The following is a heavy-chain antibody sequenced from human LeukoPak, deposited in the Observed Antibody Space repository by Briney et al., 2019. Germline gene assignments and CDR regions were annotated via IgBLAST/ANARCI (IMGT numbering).Heavy chain of an antibody. CDR2: IWYDGSNK. Sequence: GGSLRLSCAASGFTFSSYGMHWVRQAPGKGLEWVAVIWYDGSNKYYADSVKGRFTISRDNSKNTLYLQMNSLRAEDTAVYYCAREWPVPIAASSGPFDIWGQGTMVTVSS. CDR3: AREWPVPIAASSGPFDI. D-gene: IGHD6-13*01. J-gene: IGHJ3*02. CDR1: GFTFSSYG. V-gene: IGHV3-33*01.